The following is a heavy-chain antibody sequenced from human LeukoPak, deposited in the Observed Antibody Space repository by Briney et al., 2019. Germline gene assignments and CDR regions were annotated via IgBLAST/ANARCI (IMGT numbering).Heavy chain of an antibody. CDR1: GFIFSSYA. V-gene: IGHV3-23*01. J-gene: IGHJ1*01. CDR3: AKGGYGGTVVPEYFQH. D-gene: IGHD4-23*01. Sequence: GGSLRLSCAASGFIFSSYAMTWVRQAPGKGLEWVSGISGGGGSTSYADSVKGRFTISRDNSKNTLYPQMNSLRAEDTAVYYCAKGGYGGTVVPEYFQHWGQGTLVTVSS. CDR2: ISGGGGST.